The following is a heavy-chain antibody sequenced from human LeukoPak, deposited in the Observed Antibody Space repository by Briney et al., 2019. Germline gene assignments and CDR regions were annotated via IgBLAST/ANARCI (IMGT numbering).Heavy chain of an antibody. V-gene: IGHV4-4*07. CDR2: IYISGST. CDR3: AGDRVAVAADWFDP. D-gene: IGHD6-19*01. CDR1: LGSPSSYY. Sequence: PSETLSLTCTVPLGSPSSYYWSWIRQPAGKGLEWIGRIYISGSTTYNPSLQSRATMSVDTSKHQFYLKLRSTTAAPTPRSCIAGDRVAVAADWFDPWGQGTLVTVSS. J-gene: IGHJ5*02.